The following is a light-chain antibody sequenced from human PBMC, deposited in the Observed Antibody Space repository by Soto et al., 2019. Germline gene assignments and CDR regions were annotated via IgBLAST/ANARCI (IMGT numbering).Light chain of an antibody. CDR2: DAS. CDR1: QSVSSF. J-gene: IGKJ3*01. Sequence: EIVLTQSPATLSLSPGERATLSCRASQSVSSFLAWYQQKPGQAPRLLIYDASNRATGIPARLSGSGSGTDFTLTISSLEPEDFAGYYCQQRSNWPPTFGPGTKVDIK. V-gene: IGKV3-11*01. CDR3: QQRSNWPPT.